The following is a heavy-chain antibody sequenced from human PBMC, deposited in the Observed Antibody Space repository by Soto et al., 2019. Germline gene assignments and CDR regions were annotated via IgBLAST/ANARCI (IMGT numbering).Heavy chain of an antibody. J-gene: IGHJ4*02. CDR3: ARGRLAAVGRRKGRFDY. CDR1: GGSFSGYY. CDR2: INHSGST. Sequence: SETLSLTCAVYGGSFSGYYWSWIRQPPGKGLEWIGEINHSGSTNYNPSLKRRVTISVDTSKNQFSLKLSSVTAADTAVYYCARGRLAAVGRRKGRFDYWGQGTLVTVSS. D-gene: IGHD6-13*01. V-gene: IGHV4-34*01.